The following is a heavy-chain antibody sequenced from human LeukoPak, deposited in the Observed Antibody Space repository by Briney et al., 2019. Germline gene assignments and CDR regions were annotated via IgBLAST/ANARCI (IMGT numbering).Heavy chain of an antibody. CDR3: GSLATPGLYFDY. V-gene: IGHV4-31*03. D-gene: IGHD6-6*01. Sequence: SETLSLTCTVSGGSLSSGIHYWSWIRQHPGKGLGWIGYIHHSGSTFYNPSLKSRLTISVDTSKNQFSLKLSSVTAADTAVYYCGSLATPGLYFDYWGQGTLVTVSS. CDR2: IHHSGST. CDR1: GGSLSSGIHY. J-gene: IGHJ4*02.